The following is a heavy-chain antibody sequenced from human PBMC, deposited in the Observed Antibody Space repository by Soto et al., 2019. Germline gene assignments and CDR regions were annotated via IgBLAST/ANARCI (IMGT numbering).Heavy chain of an antibody. CDR2: INSDGSST. J-gene: IGHJ4*02. V-gene: IGHV3-74*01. CDR3: AGHLAENRDY. D-gene: IGHD3-3*02. CDR1: GFTFSSYW. Sequence: EVQLVESGGGLVQPGGSLRLSCAASGFTFSSYWMHWVRQAPGKGLVWVSRINSDGSSTSYADSVKGRFTISRDNAKNTMYLQMDRLRAEDTAVYDCAGHLAENRDYWGQGTLVTVSS.